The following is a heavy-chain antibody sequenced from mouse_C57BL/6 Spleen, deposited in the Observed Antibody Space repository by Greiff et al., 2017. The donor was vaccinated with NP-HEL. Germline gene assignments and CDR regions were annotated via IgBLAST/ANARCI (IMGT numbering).Heavy chain of an antibody. Sequence: QVQLQQPGAELVRPGSSVKLSCKASGYTFTSYWMHWVKQRPIQGLEWIGNIDPSDSETHYNQKFKDKATLTVDKSSSTAYMQLSSLTSEDSAVYYGARGGSSYVGYYAMDYWGQGTSVTVSS. V-gene: IGHV1-52*01. CDR3: ARGGSSYVGYYAMDY. CDR1: GYTFTSYW. D-gene: IGHD1-1*01. CDR2: IDPSDSET. J-gene: IGHJ4*01.